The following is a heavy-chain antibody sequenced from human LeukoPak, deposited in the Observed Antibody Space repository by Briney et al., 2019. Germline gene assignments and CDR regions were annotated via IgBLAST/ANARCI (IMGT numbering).Heavy chain of an antibody. D-gene: IGHD6-19*01. CDR2: IYTSGST. Sequence: SETLSLTCTVSGGSISSYYWSWIRQPAGKGLEWIGRIYTSGSTNYNPSLKSRVTISVDTSKNQFSLKLSSVTAADTAVYYCARGYSSGWSPAEYFQHWGQGTLVTVSS. J-gene: IGHJ1*01. CDR1: GGSISSYY. V-gene: IGHV4-4*07. CDR3: ARGYSSGWSPAEYFQH.